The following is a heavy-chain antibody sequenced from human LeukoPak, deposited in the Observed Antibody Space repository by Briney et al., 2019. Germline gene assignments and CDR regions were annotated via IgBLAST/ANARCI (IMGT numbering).Heavy chain of an antibody. Sequence: HAGGSLRLSCAASGFTFSGSGMHWVRQAPGKGLEWVAFIRSDGFNKYYADSVKGRFTISRDNSKNTLYLQMNSLRAEDTAVYYCAKDSRNLPFDYWGQGTLVTVSS. CDR2: IRSDGFNK. CDR3: AKDSRNLPFDY. D-gene: IGHD1-14*01. J-gene: IGHJ4*02. CDR1: GFTFSGSG. V-gene: IGHV3-30*02.